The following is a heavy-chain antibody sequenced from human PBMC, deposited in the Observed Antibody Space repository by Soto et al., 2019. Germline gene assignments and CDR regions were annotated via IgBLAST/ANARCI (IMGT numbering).Heavy chain of an antibody. V-gene: IGHV4-30-4*01. CDR2: IYYSGST. CDR1: GGSISSGDYY. J-gene: IGHJ4*02. Sequence: PWETLSLTCSVSGGSISSGDYYWSWIRQPPGKGLEWIGYIYYSGSTYYNPSLKSRVTISVDTSKNQFSLKLSSVTAADTAVYYCARRMIVVVKSRGAPTYFDYWGQGTLVTVSS. D-gene: IGHD3-22*01. CDR3: ARRMIVVVKSRGAPTYFDY.